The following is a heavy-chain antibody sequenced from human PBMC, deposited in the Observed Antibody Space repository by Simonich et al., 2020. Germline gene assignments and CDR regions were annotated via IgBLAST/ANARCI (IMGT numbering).Heavy chain of an antibody. CDR2: INPTSSGT. J-gene: IGHJ3*02. V-gene: IGHV1-2*02. D-gene: IGHD7-27*01. Sequence: QVQLVQSGAEVKKPGASVKVSCKASGYTFTGYYMHWVRQAPGQGLEWVGWINPTSSGTNYAQKFQGRVTMTRDTSISTAYMELSRLRSDDTAVFYCARGRLTGDKGAFDIWGQGTMVTVSS. CDR1: GYTFTGYY. CDR3: ARGRLTGDKGAFDI.